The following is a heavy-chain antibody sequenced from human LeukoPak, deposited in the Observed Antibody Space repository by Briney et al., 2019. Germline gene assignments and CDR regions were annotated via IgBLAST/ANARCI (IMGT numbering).Heavy chain of an antibody. CDR2: IIPILGIA. V-gene: IGHV1-69*04. Sequence: EASVKVSCKASGGTFSSYAISWVRQAPGQGLEWMGRIIPILGIANYAQKFQGRVTITADKSTSTAYMELSSLRSEDTAVYYCARSSQWELLNNWFDPWGQGTLVTVSS. CDR1: GGTFSSYA. CDR3: ARSSQWELLNNWFDP. D-gene: IGHD1-26*01. J-gene: IGHJ5*02.